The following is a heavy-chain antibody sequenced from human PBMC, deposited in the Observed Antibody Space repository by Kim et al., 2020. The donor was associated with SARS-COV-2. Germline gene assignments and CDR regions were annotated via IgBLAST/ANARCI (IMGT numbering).Heavy chain of an antibody. V-gene: IGHV3-11*03. CDR2: ISSSSSYT. J-gene: IGHJ4*02. CDR3: ARPLSVAGTDFDY. CDR1: GFTFSDYY. Sequence: GGSLRLSCAASGFTFSDYYMSWIRQAPGKGLEWVSYISSSSSYTNYADSVKGRFTISRDNAKNSLYLQMNSLRAEDTAVYYCARPLSVAGTDFDYWGQGTLVTVSS. D-gene: IGHD6-19*01.